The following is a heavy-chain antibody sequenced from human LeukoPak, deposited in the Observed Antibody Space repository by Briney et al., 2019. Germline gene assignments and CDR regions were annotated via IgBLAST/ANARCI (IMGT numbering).Heavy chain of an antibody. CDR3: ARYGYSYGYGDY. D-gene: IGHD5-18*01. CDR1: GGSISTYY. Sequence: PSETLSLTCTVSGGSISTYYWSWIRQPPGKGLEWIGYIYYSGSTNHNPSLKSRVTISVDTSKNQFSLKLSSVTAADTAVHYCARYGYSYGYGDYWGQGTLVTVSS. J-gene: IGHJ4*02. V-gene: IGHV4-59*01. CDR2: IYYSGST.